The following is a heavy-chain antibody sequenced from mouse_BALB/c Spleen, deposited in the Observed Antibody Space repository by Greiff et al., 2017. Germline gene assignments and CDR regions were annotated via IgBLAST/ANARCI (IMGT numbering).Heavy chain of an antibody. Sequence: VKLQQSGPGLVAPSQSLSITCTVSGFSLTSYGVHWVRQPPGKGLEWLGVIWAGGSTNYNSALMSRLSISKDNSKSQVFLKMNSLQTDDTAMYYCARDTDYDYYAMDYWGQGTSVTVSS. CDR2: IWAGGST. CDR1: GFSLTSYG. V-gene: IGHV2-9*02. J-gene: IGHJ4*01. CDR3: ARDTDYDYYAMDY. D-gene: IGHD2-4*01.